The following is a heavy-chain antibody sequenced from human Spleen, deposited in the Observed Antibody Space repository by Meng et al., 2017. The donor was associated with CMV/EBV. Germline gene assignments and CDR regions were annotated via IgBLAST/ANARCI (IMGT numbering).Heavy chain of an antibody. D-gene: IGHD6-13*01. Sequence: SETLSLTCIVSGGSINTVNKYWNWIRQSPGKGLEWIGYIYYTGSTDYNPSLKSRVTMSVDTSRNQFSLKLNSVTAADTALYYCARDWGSAAAPGTFDIWGQGTMVTVSS. CDR3: ARDWGSAAAPGTFDI. V-gene: IGHV4-61*01. CDR2: IYYTGST. J-gene: IGHJ3*02. CDR1: GGSINTVNKY.